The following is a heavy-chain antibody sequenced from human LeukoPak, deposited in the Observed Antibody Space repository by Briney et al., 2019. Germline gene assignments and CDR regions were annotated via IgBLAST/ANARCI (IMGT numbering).Heavy chain of an antibody. J-gene: IGHJ4*02. CDR3: ARDHDSDSGLDY. V-gene: IGHV1-18*01. CDR2: ISAYNGNT. Sequence: GESLKISCKASGYTFTSYGISWVRQAPGQGLEWMGWISAYNGNTNYAQKLQGRVTMTTDTSTSTAYMELRSLRSDDTAVYYCARDHDSDSGLDYWGQGTLVTVSS. D-gene: IGHD2-21*02. CDR1: GYTFTSYG.